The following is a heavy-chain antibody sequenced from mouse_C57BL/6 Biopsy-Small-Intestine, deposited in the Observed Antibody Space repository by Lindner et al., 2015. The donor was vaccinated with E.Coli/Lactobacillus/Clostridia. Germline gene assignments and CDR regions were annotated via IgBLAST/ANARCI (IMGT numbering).Heavy chain of an antibody. CDR3: ARFYDYDGGFFDY. V-gene: IGHV1-63*01. D-gene: IGHD2-4*01. CDR1: GYTFTNYW. J-gene: IGHJ2*01. Sequence: VQLQESGAELVRPGTSVKMSCKASGYTFTNYWIGWAKQRPGHGLEWIGDIYPGGGYTNYNEKFKGKATLTADKPSSTAYMQFSSLTSEDSAIYYCARFYDYDGGFFDYWGQGTTLIVSS. CDR2: IYPGGGYT.